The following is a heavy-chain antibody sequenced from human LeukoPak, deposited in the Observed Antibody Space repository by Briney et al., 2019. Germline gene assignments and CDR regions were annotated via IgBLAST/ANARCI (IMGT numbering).Heavy chain of an antibody. CDR3: ARAAPKGSPYYYYMDV. V-gene: IGHV4-39*07. CDR2: IYYSGST. D-gene: IGHD6-6*01. J-gene: IGHJ6*03. Sequence: KPSETLSLTCTVSGGSISSSSYYWGWIRQPPGKGLEWIGSIYYSGSTYYNPSLKSRVTISVDTSKNQFSLKLSSVTAADTAVYYCARAAPKGSPYYYYMDVWGKGTTVTVSS. CDR1: GGSISSSSYY.